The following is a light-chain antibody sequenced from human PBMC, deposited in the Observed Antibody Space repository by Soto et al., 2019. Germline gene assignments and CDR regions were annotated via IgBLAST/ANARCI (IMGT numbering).Light chain of an antibody. J-gene: IGLJ1*01. Sequence: QSVLTQPHSVSGSPGQSVTISCTGTTSDLGSYDYVSWYQQHPGRAPKLMIYDVTKRPSGVPDRFSGSKSGNTASLTISRLQAEDEADYYCCSFSGTSNLYVFGTGTKLTVL. V-gene: IGLV2-11*01. CDR2: DVT. CDR3: CSFSGTSNLYV. CDR1: TSDLGSYDY.